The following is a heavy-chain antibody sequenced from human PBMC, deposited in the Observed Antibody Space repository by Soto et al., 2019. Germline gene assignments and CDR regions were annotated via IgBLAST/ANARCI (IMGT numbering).Heavy chain of an antibody. Sequence: SETLSLTCTVSGGSISSGGYYWSWIRQHPGKGLEWIGYIYYSGSTYYNPSLKSRVTISVDTSKNQFSLKLSSVTAADTAVYYCARDQQPGTSNYYYYYGMDVWGQGTTVTVSS. V-gene: IGHV4-31*03. D-gene: IGHD7-27*01. CDR1: GGSISSGGYY. J-gene: IGHJ6*02. CDR3: ARDQQPGTSNYYYYYGMDV. CDR2: IYYSGST.